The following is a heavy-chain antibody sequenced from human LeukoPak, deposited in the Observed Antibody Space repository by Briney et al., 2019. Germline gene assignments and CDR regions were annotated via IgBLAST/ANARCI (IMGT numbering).Heavy chain of an antibody. J-gene: IGHJ4*02. D-gene: IGHD2-15*01. Sequence: ASVKVSCKASGYTFTSYAMHWVRQAPGQRLEWMGWINAGNSNTKYSQKFQGRVTITRDTSASTAYMELSSLRSEDTAVYYCARLGAATRRFDYWGQGTLVTVSS. V-gene: IGHV1-3*01. CDR3: ARLGAATRRFDY. CDR1: GYTFTSYA. CDR2: INAGNSNT.